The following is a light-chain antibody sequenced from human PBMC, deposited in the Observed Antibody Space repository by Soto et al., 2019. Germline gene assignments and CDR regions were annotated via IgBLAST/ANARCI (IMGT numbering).Light chain of an antibody. Sequence: EIVLTQSPGTLSLSPGERATLSCRASQSVSSNLAWYQQKPGQAPRLLIYGAATRATGVPARFSGSGSGTEFTLTISSLQSEDFELYFCQQHNSWPPVFGQGTKVDIK. J-gene: IGKJ1*01. CDR3: QQHNSWPPV. CDR2: GAA. CDR1: QSVSSN. V-gene: IGKV3-15*01.